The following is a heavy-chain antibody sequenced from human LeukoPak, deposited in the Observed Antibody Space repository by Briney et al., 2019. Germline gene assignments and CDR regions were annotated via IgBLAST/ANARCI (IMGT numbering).Heavy chain of an antibody. V-gene: IGHV3-23*01. CDR3: AKDTGRVVPDAFDI. D-gene: IGHD2-2*01. J-gene: IGHJ3*02. CDR1: GFTVSTKY. CDR2: ISGSGGST. Sequence: GGSLRLSCAASGFTVSTKYMNWVRQAPGKGLEWVSAISGSGGSTYYADSVKGRFTISRDNSKNTLYLQVNSLRVEDTAVYYCAKDTGRVVPDAFDIWGQGTMVTVSS.